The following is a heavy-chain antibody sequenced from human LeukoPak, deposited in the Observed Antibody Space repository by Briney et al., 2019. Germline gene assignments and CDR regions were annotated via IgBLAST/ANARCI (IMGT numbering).Heavy chain of an antibody. V-gene: IGHV1-18*01. J-gene: IGHJ5*02. Sequence: GASVKVSCKASGYTFTSYGISWVRQAPGQGLEWMGWISAYNGNTNYAQKLQGRVTMTTDKSTSTAYMELSSLRSEDTAVYYCARDREISQQLNWFDPWGQGTLVTVSS. CDR2: ISAYNGNT. CDR3: ARDREISQQLNWFDP. CDR1: GYTFTSYG. D-gene: IGHD6-13*01.